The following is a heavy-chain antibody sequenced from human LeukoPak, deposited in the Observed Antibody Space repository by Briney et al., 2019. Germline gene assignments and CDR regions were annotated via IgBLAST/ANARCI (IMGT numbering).Heavy chain of an antibody. J-gene: IGHJ4*02. CDR3: ALDSSGWYVY. V-gene: IGHV4-34*01. Sequence: PSETLSLTCAVYGGSFSGYYWSWIRQPPGKGLEWIGEINHSGSTNYNPSLKSRVTISVDTSKNQFSLKLSSVTAADTAVYYCALDSSGWYVYWGQGTLVTVSS. D-gene: IGHD6-19*01. CDR1: GGSFSGYY. CDR2: INHSGST.